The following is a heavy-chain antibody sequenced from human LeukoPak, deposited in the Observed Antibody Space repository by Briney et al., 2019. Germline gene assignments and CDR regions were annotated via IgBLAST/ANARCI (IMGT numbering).Heavy chain of an antibody. CDR2: INPNSGGT. J-gene: IGHJ4*02. CDR1: GYTFTAYY. V-gene: IGHV1-2*02. D-gene: IGHD4-17*01. CDR3: ARHNYGDYGGLDY. Sequence: GASVKVSCKASGYTFTAYYIHWVRQAPGQGREWMGWINPNSGGTNYAQKFQGRVTMTRDTSISTAYMELSRLRSDDTAAYYCARHNYGDYGGLDYWGQGTLVTVSS.